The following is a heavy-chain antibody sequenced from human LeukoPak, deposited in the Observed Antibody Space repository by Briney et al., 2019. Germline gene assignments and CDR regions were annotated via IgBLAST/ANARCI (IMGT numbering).Heavy chain of an antibody. V-gene: IGHV4-38-2*01. Sequence: SETLSLTCSVSGYSISSGHYWGWIRQPPGKGLEWIGTIYESGNTYYNPSLKSRVTISVDTSKNQLSLKLSSVTAADTAVYYCAGVVVVAATPGAFDIWGQGTLVTVSS. CDR3: AGVVVVAATPGAFDI. CDR2: IYESGNT. J-gene: IGHJ3*02. D-gene: IGHD2-15*01. CDR1: GYSISSGHY.